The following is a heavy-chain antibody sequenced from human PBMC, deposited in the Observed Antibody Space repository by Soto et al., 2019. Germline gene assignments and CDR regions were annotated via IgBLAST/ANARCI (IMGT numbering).Heavy chain of an antibody. CDR3: ARAYSGRLPRRADYYYALDV. Sequence: EVQLVESGGGSVQPGGSLRLSCTASGFTFSDYDMHWVRQGSGKGLEWVSTIGAARDAYYTGSVKCRFTISRENARNSMFLQMNSVTVGDTAVYYCARAYSGRLPRRADYYYALDVWGQGTMVTVSS. CDR2: IGAARDA. D-gene: IGHD2-15*01. J-gene: IGHJ6*02. CDR1: GFTFSDYD. V-gene: IGHV3-13*01.